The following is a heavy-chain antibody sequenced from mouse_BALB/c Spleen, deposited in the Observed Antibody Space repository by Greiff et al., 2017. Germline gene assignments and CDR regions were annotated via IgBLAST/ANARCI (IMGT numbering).Heavy chain of an antibody. D-gene: IGHD4-1*01. CDR3: NAGLGSVYYYAMDY. Sequence: VQLQQSGAELVRSGASVKLSCTASGFNIKDYYMHWVKQRPEQGLEWIGWIDPENGDTEYAPKFQGKATMTADTSSNTAYLQLSSLTSEDTAVYYCNAGLGSVYYYAMDYWGQGTSVTVSS. V-gene: IGHV14-4*02. J-gene: IGHJ4*01. CDR2: IDPENGDT. CDR1: GFNIKDYY.